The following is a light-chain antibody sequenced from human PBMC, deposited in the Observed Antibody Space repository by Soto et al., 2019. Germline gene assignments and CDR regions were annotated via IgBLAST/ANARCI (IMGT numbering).Light chain of an antibody. CDR1: QSVSSNS. Sequence: IVLTQSPGTLSLSPGERATLSCRASQSVSSNSLSWYQQKPGQAPRLFIYGASTRATGIPDRFSGSGSGTDFTLTISRLEPEDFAVYYCQQQGRSWITFGQETRLDIX. V-gene: IGKV3-20*01. J-gene: IGKJ5*01. CDR3: QQQGRSWIT. CDR2: GAS.